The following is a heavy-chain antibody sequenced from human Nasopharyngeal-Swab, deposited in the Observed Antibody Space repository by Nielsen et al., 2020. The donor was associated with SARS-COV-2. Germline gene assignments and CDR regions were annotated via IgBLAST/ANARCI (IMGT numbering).Heavy chain of an antibody. CDR3: ARRGRCSGSSCDMDV. D-gene: IGHD2-2*01. CDR2: INPGSGGT. CDR1: GYTFNHYY. Sequence: ASVKVSRKASGYTFNHYYIHWVRQAPGQGLEWMGMINPGSGGTTYAQKFQGRVTMTRDTSTSTVFMDLSSLRSEDTAVYYCARRGRCSGSSCDMDVWGQGTTVTVSS. J-gene: IGHJ6*02. V-gene: IGHV1-46*02.